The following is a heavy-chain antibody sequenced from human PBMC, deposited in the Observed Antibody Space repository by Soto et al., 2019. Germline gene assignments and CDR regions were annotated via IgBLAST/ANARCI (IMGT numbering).Heavy chain of an antibody. Sequence: QITLKESGPSLIKPTQTLTLTCTVSGFSLSTGGVGVGWIRQPPGKALEWLALIYWDDDKSYSPSLKRRLTISKDPSKNQVVLSMTNMDPVDTATYFCARRSTRGVATVYFDHWGQGTLVTVSS. V-gene: IGHV2-5*02. CDR1: GFSLSTGGVG. J-gene: IGHJ4*02. D-gene: IGHD2-21*02. CDR2: IYWDDDK. CDR3: ARRSTRGVATVYFDH.